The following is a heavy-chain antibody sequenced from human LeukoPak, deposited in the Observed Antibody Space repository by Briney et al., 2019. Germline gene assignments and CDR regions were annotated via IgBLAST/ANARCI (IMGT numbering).Heavy chain of an antibody. V-gene: IGHV2-5*01. CDR2: IYWNDDK. D-gene: IGHD1-26*01. J-gene: IGHJ4*02. Sequence: ESGPTLVKPTQTLTLTCTFSGFSLRTRGVGVGWIRQPPGKALEWLALIYWNDDKRYSPSLKSRLTITKDTSKNQVVLTMTNMDPVDTATYYCAHWQWELHLDYWGQGTLVTVSS. CDR3: AHWQWELHLDY. CDR1: GFSLRTRGVG.